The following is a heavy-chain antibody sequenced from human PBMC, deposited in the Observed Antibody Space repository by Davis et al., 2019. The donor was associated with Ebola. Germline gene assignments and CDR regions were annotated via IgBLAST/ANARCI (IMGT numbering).Heavy chain of an antibody. CDR1: GFTFSSYS. V-gene: IGHV4-59*01. J-gene: IGHJ5*02. CDR3: ARIVKYCIDAVCQNWFDP. D-gene: IGHD2-8*01. Sequence: ESLKISCAASGFTFSSYSMNWVRQAPGKGLEWIGFISFIGSTTYNPSLKSRVTVSVDTSKNPFSLRLSSVTAADTAVYHCARIVKYCIDAVCQNWFDPWGQGTLVTVSS. CDR2: ISFIGST.